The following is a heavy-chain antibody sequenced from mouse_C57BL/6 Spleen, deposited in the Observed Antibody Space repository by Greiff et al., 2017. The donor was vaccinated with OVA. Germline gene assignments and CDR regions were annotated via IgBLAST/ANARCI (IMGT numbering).Heavy chain of an antibody. D-gene: IGHD3-2*02. Sequence: QVQLQQSGPELVKPGASVKISCQASGYAFSRSWMNWVKQRPGKGLEWLGRIYPGDGDTNYNGKFKGKATLTADKSSSTAYMQLSSLTSEDSAVYFCARLGAAQTGDAMDYWGQGTSVTVSS. J-gene: IGHJ4*01. CDR2: IYPGDGDT. CDR3: ARLGAAQTGDAMDY. CDR1: GYAFSRSW. V-gene: IGHV1-82*01.